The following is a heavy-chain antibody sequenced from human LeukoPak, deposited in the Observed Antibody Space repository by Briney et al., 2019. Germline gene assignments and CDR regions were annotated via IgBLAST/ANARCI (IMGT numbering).Heavy chain of an antibody. Sequence: PSETLSLTCAVYGGSFSGYYWSWVRQSPGKGLEWIGEINHGVTTNYNPSLKSRVTISVDTSKNQFSLEVTSVTAADTAVYYCARGRQSRSGGSSIYYWGQGTLVTVSS. V-gene: IGHV4-34*01. CDR3: ARGRQSRSGGSSIYY. CDR1: GGSFSGYY. J-gene: IGHJ4*02. D-gene: IGHD2-15*01. CDR2: INHGVTT.